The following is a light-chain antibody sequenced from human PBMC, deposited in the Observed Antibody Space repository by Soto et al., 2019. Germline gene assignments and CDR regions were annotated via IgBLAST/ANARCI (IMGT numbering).Light chain of an antibody. J-gene: IGLJ2*01. Sequence: QAVVTQPPSSSASPGESARLTCTLPSDINVGSYNIYWYQQKPGSPPRYLLYYYSDSDKGQGSGVPSRFSGSKDASANTGILLISGLQPEDEADYYCMIWPSNGGDVVFGGGTKLTVL. CDR2: YYSDSDK. V-gene: IGLV5-37*01. CDR3: MIWPSNGGDVV. CDR1: SDINVGSYN.